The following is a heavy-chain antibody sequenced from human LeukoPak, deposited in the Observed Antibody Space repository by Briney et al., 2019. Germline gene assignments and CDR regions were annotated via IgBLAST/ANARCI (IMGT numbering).Heavy chain of an antibody. J-gene: IGHJ3*01. CDR3: RGWLGSFDV. D-gene: IGHD6-19*01. CDR2: SYSGGTT. CDR1: GFTISNTE. Sequence: GGSLRLSCAVSGFTISNTEMSWVRQVPGKGPAWVLVSYSGGTTYYADSVKGRFTISRDISKNTVDLQMNSLRVEDTAVYHCRGWLGSFDVWGQGPMVTVSS. V-gene: IGHV3-53*01.